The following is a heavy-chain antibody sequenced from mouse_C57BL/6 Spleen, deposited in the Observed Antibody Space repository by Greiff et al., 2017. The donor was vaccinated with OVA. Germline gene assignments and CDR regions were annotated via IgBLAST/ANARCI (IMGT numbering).Heavy chain of an antibody. CDR2: IYPGSGSI. J-gene: IGHJ3*01. CDR1: GYTFTSYW. D-gene: IGHD1-1*01. CDR3: AREDYGSPWFAY. V-gene: IGHV1-55*01. Sequence: QVQLQQPGAELVKPGASVKMSCKASGYTFTSYWITWVKQRPGQGLEWIGDIYPGSGSINYNEKFKSKATLTVDTSSSTAYMQLSSLTSEDSAVHYCAREDYGSPWFAYWGQRTLVTVSA.